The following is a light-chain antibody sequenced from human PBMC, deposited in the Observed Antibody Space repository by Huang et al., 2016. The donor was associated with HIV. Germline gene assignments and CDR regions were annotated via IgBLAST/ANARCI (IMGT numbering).Light chain of an antibody. V-gene: IGKV1-5*03. CDR2: EAS. J-gene: IGKJ1*01. CDR1: QSISTW. CDR3: QQYRSFPWT. Sequence: DIQMNQSSSTLSASVGDRVSITCRASQSISTWLAWYQQKPGRAPNLLIYEASTLESGVPSRFSGGGSGTDFTLTINSLQPDDFATYYCQQYRSFPWTFGQGTKVEV.